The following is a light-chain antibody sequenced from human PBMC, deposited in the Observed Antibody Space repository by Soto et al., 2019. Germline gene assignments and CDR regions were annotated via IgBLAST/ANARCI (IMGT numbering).Light chain of an antibody. V-gene: IGKV1-5*03. Sequence: DIQMTQSPSTLSASIGDRVTITCRTSQSVASWLAWYQQKPGKAPKLLSYKAASLQTGVPSRFSGSGSGTEFTLTIRSLQPDDFATYYCQHSHDYSRMFGQGTKVEI. CDR1: QSVASW. J-gene: IGKJ1*01. CDR3: QHSHDYSRM. CDR2: KAA.